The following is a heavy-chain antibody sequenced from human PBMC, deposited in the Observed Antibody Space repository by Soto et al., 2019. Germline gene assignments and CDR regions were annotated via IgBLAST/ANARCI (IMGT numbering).Heavy chain of an antibody. J-gene: IGHJ4*02. CDR3: ARYSLGSTGYFLYYFEY. CDR1: GHTATGHY. V-gene: IGHV1-2*02. D-gene: IGHD3-9*01. CDR2: INPNSGGT. Sequence: ASVKVSCKASGHTATGHYMHWLRQAPGQGLEWMGWINPNSGGTNFAQKFQSRVTLTRDTSISTFYMDLSGLRSDDTAVYYCARYSLGSTGYFLYYFEYRGQGTLFTVSS.